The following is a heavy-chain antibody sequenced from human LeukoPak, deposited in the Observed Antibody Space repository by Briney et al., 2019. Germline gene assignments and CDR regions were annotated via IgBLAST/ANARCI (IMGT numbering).Heavy chain of an antibody. CDR2: INPSGGST. V-gene: IGHV1-46*01. D-gene: IGHD3/OR15-3a*01. CDR1: GYTFTIXY. CDR3: ARVDSTNWFDP. J-gene: IGHJ5*02. Sequence: VKVSCKASGYTFTIXYMHWVRQAPGQGLGWMGIINPSGGSTSYAQKFQGRVTMTRDTSTSTVYMELSSLRSQDTAVYYCARVDSTNWFDPWGQGTLVTVSS.